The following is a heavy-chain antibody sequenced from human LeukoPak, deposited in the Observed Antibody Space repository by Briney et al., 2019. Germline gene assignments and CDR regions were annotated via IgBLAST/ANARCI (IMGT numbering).Heavy chain of an antibody. V-gene: IGHV5-51*01. CDR3: ARRAEGELLPEDDAFDI. D-gene: IGHD3-10*01. CDR2: IYPGDSDT. CDR1: GYSFTSYW. Sequence: GESLKISCKGSGYSFTSYWIGWVRQMPGKGLEWMGIIYPGDSDTRYSPSFQGQVTISADKSISTAYLQRSSLKASDTAMYYCARRAEGELLPEDDAFDIWGQGTMVTVSS. J-gene: IGHJ3*02.